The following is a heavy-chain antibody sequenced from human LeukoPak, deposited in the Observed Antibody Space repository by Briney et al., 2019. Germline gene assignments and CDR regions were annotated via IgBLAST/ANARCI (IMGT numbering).Heavy chain of an antibody. J-gene: IGHJ6*03. V-gene: IGHV4-59*01. CDR3: ARAGSSWYVDV. CDR1: GGSISSYY. Sequence: PSETLSLTCTVSGGSISSYYWSWIRQPPGKGLEWIGYIYYSGGTNYNPSLKSRVTISVDTSKNQFSLKLSSVTAADTAVYYCARAGSSWYVDVWGKGTTVTVSS. D-gene: IGHD6-13*01. CDR2: IYYSGGT.